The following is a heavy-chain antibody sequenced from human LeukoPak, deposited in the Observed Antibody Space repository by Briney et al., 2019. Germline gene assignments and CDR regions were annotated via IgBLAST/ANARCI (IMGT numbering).Heavy chain of an antibody. D-gene: IGHD4-4*01. Sequence: GGSLRLSCAASGFTFSSYAMHWVRQAPGKGLEWVAVISYDGSNKYYADSVKGRFTISRDNSKNTLYLQMNSPRAEDTAVYYCARDSPNGLTTQNFNWFDPWGQGTLVTVSS. CDR3: ARDSPNGLTTQNFNWFDP. CDR1: GFTFSSYA. CDR2: ISYDGSNK. J-gene: IGHJ5*02. V-gene: IGHV3-30-3*01.